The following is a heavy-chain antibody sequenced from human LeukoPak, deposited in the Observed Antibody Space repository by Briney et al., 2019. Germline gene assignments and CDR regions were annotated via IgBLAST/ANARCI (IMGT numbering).Heavy chain of an antibody. V-gene: IGHV4-4*07. J-gene: IGHJ6*02. CDR3: ARDLVWFGELLRPYYYYGMDV. CDR1: GGSISSYY. Sequence: SETLSLTCTVSGGSISSYYWSWIRQPAGKGLEWLGRIYTSGSTNYNPSLKSRVTMSVDTSKNQFSLKLSSVTAADTAVYYCARDLVWFGELLRPYYYYGMDVWGQGTTVTVSS. CDR2: IYTSGST. D-gene: IGHD3-10*01.